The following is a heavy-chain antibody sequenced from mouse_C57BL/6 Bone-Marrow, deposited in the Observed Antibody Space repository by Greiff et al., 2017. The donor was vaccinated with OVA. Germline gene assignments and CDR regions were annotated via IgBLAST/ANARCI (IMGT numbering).Heavy chain of an antibody. J-gene: IGHJ2*01. V-gene: IGHV1-61*01. Sequence: QVQLQQPGAELVRPGSSVKLSCKASGYTFTSYWMDWVKQRPGQGLEWIGKIYPSDSETHYNQKFKDKATLTVDKSSSTAYMQLRRLTSEDSAVYYCATDYWGQGTTLTVSS. CDR2: IYPSDSET. CDR3: ATDY. CDR1: GYTFTSYW.